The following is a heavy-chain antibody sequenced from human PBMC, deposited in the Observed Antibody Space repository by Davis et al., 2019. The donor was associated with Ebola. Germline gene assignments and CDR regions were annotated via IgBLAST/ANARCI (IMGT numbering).Heavy chain of an antibody. D-gene: IGHD3-22*01. V-gene: IGHV3-13*01. J-gene: IGHJ4*02. Sequence: GGSLRLSCAASGFTFSSYDMHWVRQATGKGLEWVSAIGTAGDTYYPGSVKGRFTISRENAKNSLYLQMNSLRAEDTAVYYCARVLTWYYYDSSGYGSSSFFDYWGQGTLVTVSS. CDR2: IGTAGDT. CDR3: ARVLTWYYYDSSGYGSSSFFDY. CDR1: GFTFSSYD.